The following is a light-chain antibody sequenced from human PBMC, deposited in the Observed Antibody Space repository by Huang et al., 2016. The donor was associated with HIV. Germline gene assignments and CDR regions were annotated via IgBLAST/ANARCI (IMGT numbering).Light chain of an antibody. J-gene: IGKJ1*01. CDR3: QHRSNWPPSWPPSWT. CDR1: QSVVNS. Sequence: EIVLTQSPATLSLSPGERATLSCRASQSVVNSLACYQQRTGQAPRLLIYNASNRATGIPSRFTGSGSGTDFTRTISCLQPEDFAVYYCQHRSNWPPSWPPSWTFGQGTKVEIK. CDR2: NAS. V-gene: IGKV3-11*01.